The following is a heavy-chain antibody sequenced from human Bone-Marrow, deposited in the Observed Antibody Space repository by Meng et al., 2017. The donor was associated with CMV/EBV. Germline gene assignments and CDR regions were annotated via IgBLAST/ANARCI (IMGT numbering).Heavy chain of an antibody. CDR3: ARDRCSSTSCPPFDY. D-gene: IGHD2-2*01. V-gene: IGHV1-18*01. J-gene: IGHJ4*01. CDR2: NSAYNGNT. CDR1: GYTFTSYG. Sequence: ASVKVSCKASGYTFTSYGISWVRQAPGQGLEWMGWNSAYNGNTNYAQKLQGRVTMTTDTSTSTAYMELRSLRSDDKAVDYCARDRCSSTSCPPFDYWGQGTLVTVSS.